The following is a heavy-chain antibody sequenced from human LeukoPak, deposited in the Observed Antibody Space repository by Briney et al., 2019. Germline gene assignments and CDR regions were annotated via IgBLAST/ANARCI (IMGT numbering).Heavy chain of an antibody. J-gene: IGHJ4*02. CDR2: INPNSGGT. V-gene: IGHV1-2*02. CDR1: GYTFTGYY. CDR3: ARGPVLRYFDWLPHLFDY. Sequence: ASVTVSCKASGYTFTGYYMHWVRQAPGQGLEWMGWINPNSGGTNYAQKFQGRVTMTRDTSISTAYMELSRLRSDDTAVYYCARGPVLRYFDWLPHLFDYWGQGTLVTVSS. D-gene: IGHD3-9*01.